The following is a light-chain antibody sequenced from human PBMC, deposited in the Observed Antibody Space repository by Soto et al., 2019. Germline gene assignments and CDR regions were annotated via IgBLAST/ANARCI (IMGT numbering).Light chain of an antibody. CDR2: DAS. V-gene: IGKV1-39*01. CDR3: QQSYTSVYT. Sequence: DIQMTQSPSSLSASVGDRVTITCRASQTIGAYLNWYRQKPGKAPTLLIYDASTLQSGVPSRFSGLGSGTDFALTITSLQPDDSATYYCQQSYTSVYTFGQGTKVDIK. J-gene: IGKJ2*01. CDR1: QTIGAY.